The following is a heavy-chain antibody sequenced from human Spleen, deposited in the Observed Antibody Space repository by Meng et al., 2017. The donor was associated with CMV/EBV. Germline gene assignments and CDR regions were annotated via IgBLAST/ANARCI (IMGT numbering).Heavy chain of an antibody. CDR2: IYSGDTT. Sequence: GESLKISCAASGFTFSNYMSWVRQAPGRGLEWVSVIYSGDTTYYADSVKGRFTISGDTSKNTLYLQMNSLRTEDTGVYHCAKQWLGDGWYHFDFWGQGTLVTVSS. CDR1: GFTFSNY. D-gene: IGHD6-19*01. CDR3: AKQWLGDGWYHFDF. V-gene: IGHV3-66*02. J-gene: IGHJ4*02.